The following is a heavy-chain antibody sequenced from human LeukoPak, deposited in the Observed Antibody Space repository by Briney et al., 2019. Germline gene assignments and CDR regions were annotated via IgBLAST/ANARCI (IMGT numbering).Heavy chain of an antibody. CDR2: SKSKTEDETT. J-gene: IGHJ5*02. D-gene: IGHD3-16*01. V-gene: IGHV3-15*01. CDR3: TTEIVRFGGVILHPEYDP. Sequence: GGSLRLSCAASRFTFSNACMSWVPDAPRKGLEWVGRSKSKTEDETTYYDAPVKGRFTMSRDDSTYTLYLQMTRLKTVDTAVYDCTTEIVRFGGVILHPEYDPWGQGTLVTVSS. CDR1: RFTFSNAC.